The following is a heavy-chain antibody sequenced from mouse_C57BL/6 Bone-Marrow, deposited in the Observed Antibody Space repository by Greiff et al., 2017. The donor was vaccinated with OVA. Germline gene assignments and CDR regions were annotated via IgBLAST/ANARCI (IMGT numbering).Heavy chain of an antibody. Sequence: EVKLMESGGGLVKPGGSLKLSCAASGFTFSSYTMSWVRQTPEKRLEWVATISGGGGNTYYPDSVKGRFTISRDNAKNTLYLQMSSLRSEDTALYYCANCSPFAYWGQGTLVTVSA. CDR1: GFTFSSYT. CDR3: ANCSPFAY. V-gene: IGHV5-9*01. CDR2: ISGGGGNT. J-gene: IGHJ3*01.